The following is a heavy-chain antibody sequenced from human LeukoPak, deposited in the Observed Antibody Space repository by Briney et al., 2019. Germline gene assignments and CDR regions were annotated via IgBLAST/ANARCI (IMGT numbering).Heavy chain of an antibody. CDR2: ISSSSSYI. J-gene: IGHJ4*02. CDR1: GFTFSSYS. CDR3: ARDPGYSYGRDTDGYYFDY. V-gene: IGHV3-21*01. D-gene: IGHD5-18*01. Sequence: PGRSLRLSCAASGFTFSSYSMNWVRQAPGKGLEWVSSISSSSSYIYYADSVKGRFTISRDNAKNSLYLQMNSLRAEDTAVYYCARDPGYSYGRDTDGYYFDYWGQGTLVTVSS.